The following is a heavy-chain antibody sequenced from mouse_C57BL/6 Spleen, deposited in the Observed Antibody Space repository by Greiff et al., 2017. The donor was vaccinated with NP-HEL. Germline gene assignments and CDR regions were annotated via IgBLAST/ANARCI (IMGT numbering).Heavy chain of an antibody. CDR2: IYPGDGDT. Sequence: QVQLQQSGAELVKPGASVKISCKASGFAFSSYWMNWVKQRPGQGLEWIGQIYPGDGDTNYNGKFKGKATLTADKSSSTAYMQLSSLTSEDSAVYYCARWGSAWFAYWGQGTLVTVSA. CDR1: GFAFSSYW. J-gene: IGHJ3*01. V-gene: IGHV1-80*01. CDR3: ARWGSAWFAY.